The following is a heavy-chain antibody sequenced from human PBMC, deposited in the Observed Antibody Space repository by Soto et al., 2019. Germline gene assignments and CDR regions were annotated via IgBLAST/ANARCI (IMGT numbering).Heavy chain of an antibody. D-gene: IGHD2-21*01. Sequence: QVQLQESGPGLVKPSQALSLTCTVSGDSISSGRSYWSWIRQHPGKGLEWIGYINYSGSTHYTPSLKSRVTISVDTSKNQFSLKLSSVTAADTAVYSCGRENQFHYFDYWGQGTLVTVSS. CDR1: GDSISSGRSY. CDR3: GRENQFHYFDY. CDR2: INYSGST. V-gene: IGHV4-31*03. J-gene: IGHJ4*02.